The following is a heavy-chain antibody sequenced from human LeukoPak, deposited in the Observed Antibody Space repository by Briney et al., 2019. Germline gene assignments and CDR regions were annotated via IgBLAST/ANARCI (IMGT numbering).Heavy chain of an antibody. Sequence: ASVKVSCKASGYTFTGNGITWVRQAPGQGLEWMGWINAYNGNTVYAQMFEGRVTLITDTSTTAAYMELTNLRSDDTAIYYCARAGYCSGAACYAEGIDYWGQGTLVTVSS. D-gene: IGHD2-2*01. J-gene: IGHJ4*02. CDR1: GYTFTGNG. CDR3: ARAGYCSGAACYAEGIDY. V-gene: IGHV1-18*01. CDR2: INAYNGNT.